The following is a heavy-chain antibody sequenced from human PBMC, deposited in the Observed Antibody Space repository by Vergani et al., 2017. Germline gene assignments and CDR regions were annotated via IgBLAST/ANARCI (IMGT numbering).Heavy chain of an antibody. CDR3: ARAGDTAMVQYYFDY. CDR1: GFTFSSYG. D-gene: IGHD5-18*01. CDR2: IWYDGSNK. J-gene: IGHJ4*02. Sequence: VQLLESGGGVVQPGRSLRLSCAASGFTFSSYGMHWVRQAPGKGLEWVAVIWYDGSNKYYADSVKGRFTISRDNSKNTLYLQMNSLRAEDTAVYYCARAGDTAMVQYYFDYWGQGTLVTVSS. V-gene: IGHV3-33*01.